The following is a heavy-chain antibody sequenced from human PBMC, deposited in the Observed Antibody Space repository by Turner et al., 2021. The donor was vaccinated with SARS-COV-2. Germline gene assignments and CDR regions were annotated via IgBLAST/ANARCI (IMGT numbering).Heavy chain of an antibody. Sequence: EVQLVESGGGLVKPGGSLRLSCAASGFTFSSYNMNWGRQAPGKGLEWVSSISSSRSYIYYADSGKGRFTISRDNAKNSLYLQMNSLRAEDTAVYYCARDRIVRNWNDVPKPTYGMDVWGQGTTVTVSS. J-gene: IGHJ6*02. CDR1: GFTFSSYN. D-gene: IGHD1-20*01. CDR3: ARDRIVRNWNDVPKPTYGMDV. CDR2: ISSSRSYI. V-gene: IGHV3-21*01.